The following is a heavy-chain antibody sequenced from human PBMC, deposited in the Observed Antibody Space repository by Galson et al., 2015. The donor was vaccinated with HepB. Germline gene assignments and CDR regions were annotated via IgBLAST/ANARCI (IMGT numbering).Heavy chain of an antibody. CDR2: INVGNGNT. CDR3: ARRGGRTFEI. D-gene: IGHD3-16*01. CDR1: GYTFTNYA. V-gene: IGHV1-3*01. Sequence: SVKVSCKASGYTFTNYAMHWVRQAPGQRLEWLGWINVGNGNTKYSQKFQGRVTITRDSSASTAYMELSSLRSEDTAVYYCARRGGRTFEIWGQGTMVTVSS. J-gene: IGHJ3*02.